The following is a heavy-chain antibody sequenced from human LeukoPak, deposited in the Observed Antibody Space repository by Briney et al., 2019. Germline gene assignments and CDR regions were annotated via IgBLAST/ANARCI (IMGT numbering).Heavy chain of an antibody. J-gene: IGHJ6*03. D-gene: IGHD3-3*01. CDR3: ARSRYDFWSGYYSYYYYYMDV. Sequence: ASVKVSCKASGYTFTGYYMHWVRQAPGQELEWMGWINPNSGGTNYAQRFQGRVTMTRDTSISTAYMELSRLRSDDTAVYYCARSRYDFWSGYYSYYYYYMDVWGKGTTVTVSS. V-gene: IGHV1-2*02. CDR1: GYTFTGYY. CDR2: INPNSGGT.